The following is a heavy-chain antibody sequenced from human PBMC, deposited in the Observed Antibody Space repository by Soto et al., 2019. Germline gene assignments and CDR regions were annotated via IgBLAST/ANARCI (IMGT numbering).Heavy chain of an antibody. CDR3: ARTTVARSGYFFDS. CDR1: GFSLRSTGMC. J-gene: IGHJ4*02. Sequence: SGPTLVNPTQTLTLTCTFSGFSLRSTGMCVSWIRQPPGKALEWLALIDGDDDKYYSTSLETRLTISKDTSKNQVVLTMTNMDPVDTATYYCARTTVARSGYFFDSWGQGALVTVSS. D-gene: IGHD3-3*01. CDR2: IDGDDDK. V-gene: IGHV2-70*01.